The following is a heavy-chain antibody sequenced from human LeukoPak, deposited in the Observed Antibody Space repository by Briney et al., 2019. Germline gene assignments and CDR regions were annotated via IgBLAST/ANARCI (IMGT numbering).Heavy chain of an antibody. CDR2: INHSGST. V-gene: IGHV4-34*01. Sequence: SETLSLTCAVYGGSFSGYYWSWIRQPPGKGLEWIGEINHSGSTNYNPSLKSRVTISADTSKNQFSLKLSSVTAADTAVYYCARGWDIVVVVAASPYFDYWGQGTLVTVSS. CDR1: GGSFSGYY. D-gene: IGHD2-15*01. J-gene: IGHJ4*02. CDR3: ARGWDIVVVVAASPYFDY.